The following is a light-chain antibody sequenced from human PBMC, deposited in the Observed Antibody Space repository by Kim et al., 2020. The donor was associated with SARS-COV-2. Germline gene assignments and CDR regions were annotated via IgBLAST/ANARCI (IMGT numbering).Light chain of an antibody. CDR3: QAWDSSTVV. V-gene: IGLV3-1*01. CDR1: KLGDKY. J-gene: IGLJ2*01. CDR2: QDS. Sequence: SSELTQPPSVSVSSGQTASITCSGNKLGDKYVCWYQQKPGQSPMLVIYQDSKRPSGIPERFSGSNSGNTATLTISGTQAMDEADYYCQAWDSSTVVFGGGTKLTVL.